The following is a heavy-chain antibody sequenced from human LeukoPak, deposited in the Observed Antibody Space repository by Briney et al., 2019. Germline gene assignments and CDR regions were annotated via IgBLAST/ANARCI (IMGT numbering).Heavy chain of an antibody. D-gene: IGHD2-8*01. CDR2: IWYDGSNK. CDR3: ARTPGVYYYGMDV. J-gene: IGHJ6*02. Sequence: PGRSLRLSCAASGCTFSSYGMHWVRQAPGKGLEWVAVIWYDGSNKYYADSVKGRFTISRDNYKNTLYLQMNSLRAEDTAVYYCARTPGVYYYGMDVWGQGTTVTVSS. CDR1: GCTFSSYG. V-gene: IGHV3-33*01.